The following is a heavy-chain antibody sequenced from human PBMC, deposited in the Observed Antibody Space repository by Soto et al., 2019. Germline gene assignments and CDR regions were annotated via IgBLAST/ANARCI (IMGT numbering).Heavy chain of an antibody. V-gene: IGHV4-31*03. Sequence: QVQLQESGPGLVKPSQTLSLTCTVSGGSISSGGYYWSWIRQHPGKGLEWIGYIYYSGSTYYNPSLNSRVTISVDTSKNQSFLKLSSVTAADTAVYYCARAGIWFGELLSWRQGTLVTVSS. J-gene: IGHJ1*01. CDR3: ARAGIWFGELLS. CDR1: GGSISSGGYY. CDR2: IYYSGST. D-gene: IGHD3-10*01.